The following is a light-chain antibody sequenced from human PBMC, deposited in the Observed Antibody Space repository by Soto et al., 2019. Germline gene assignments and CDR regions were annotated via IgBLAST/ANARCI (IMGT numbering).Light chain of an antibody. J-gene: IGKJ4*01. CDR3: QLRSNWPSLT. Sequence: EIVLTQSPATLSLSPGERATLSCRASQSVGNSLAWYRQKPGQAPRLLIYDASNRAAGVPARFSGSASGTDFTLTISSLEPEDFAIYYCQLRSNWPSLTFGGGTRWISN. CDR1: QSVGNS. CDR2: DAS. V-gene: IGKV3-11*01.